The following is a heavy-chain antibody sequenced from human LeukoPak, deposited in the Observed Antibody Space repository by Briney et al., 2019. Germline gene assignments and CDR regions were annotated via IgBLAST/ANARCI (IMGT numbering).Heavy chain of an antibody. Sequence: GGSLRLSCSASGFTFSSYAMHWVRQAPGKGLEYVSAISSNGGSTYYADSVKGRFTISRDNSKNTLYLQMSSLRAEDTAVYYCVKPIGLWFGGGYDAFDIWGQGTMVTVSS. CDR2: ISSNGGST. V-gene: IGHV3-64D*09. CDR1: GFTFSSYA. CDR3: VKPIGLWFGGGYDAFDI. D-gene: IGHD3-10*01. J-gene: IGHJ3*02.